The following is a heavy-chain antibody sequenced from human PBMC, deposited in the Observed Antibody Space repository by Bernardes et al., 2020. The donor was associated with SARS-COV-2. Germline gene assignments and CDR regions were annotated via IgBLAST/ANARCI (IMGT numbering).Heavy chain of an antibody. CDR1: GGSISSYY. D-gene: IGHD6-13*01. Sequence: ETLSLTCTVSGGSISSYYWSWIRQPPGKGLEWIGYIYYSGSTNYNPSLKSRVTISVDTSKNQFSLKLSSVTTADTAVYYCARAPQIAAAGTNCWFDPWGQGTLVTVSS. CDR3: ARAPQIAAAGTNCWFDP. CDR2: IYYSGST. V-gene: IGHV4-59*01. J-gene: IGHJ5*02.